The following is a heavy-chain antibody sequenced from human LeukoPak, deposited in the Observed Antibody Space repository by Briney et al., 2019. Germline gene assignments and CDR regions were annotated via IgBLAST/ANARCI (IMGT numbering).Heavy chain of an antibody. D-gene: IGHD4-23*01. V-gene: IGHV4-61*02. J-gene: IGHJ3*02. CDR2: IYTSGST. CDR3: ARDRWAGVAFDI. Sequence: SQTLSLTCTVSGGSISSGSYYWSWIRQPAGKGLEWIGRIYTSGSTNYNPSLKSRVTISVDTSKNQFSLKLSSVTAADTAVYYCARDRWAGVAFDIWGQGTMVTVSS. CDR1: GGSISSGSYY.